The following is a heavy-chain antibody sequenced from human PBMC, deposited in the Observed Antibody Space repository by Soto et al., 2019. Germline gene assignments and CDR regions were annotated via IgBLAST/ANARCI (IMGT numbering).Heavy chain of an antibody. CDR1: GFTFSSYS. CDR3: ARVKVEFSYYGMDV. Sequence: EVQLVESGGGLVQPGVSLRLSCAASGFTFSSYSMNWVRQAPGKGLEWVSYISSSSSTIYYADSVKGRFTISRDNAKNSLYLQMNSLRDEDTAVYYCARVKVEFSYYGMDVWGQGTTVTVSS. D-gene: IGHD3-10*01. CDR2: ISSSSSTI. J-gene: IGHJ6*02. V-gene: IGHV3-48*02.